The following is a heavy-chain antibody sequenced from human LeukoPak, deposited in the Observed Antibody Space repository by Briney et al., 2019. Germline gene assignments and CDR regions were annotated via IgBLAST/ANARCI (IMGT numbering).Heavy chain of an antibody. CDR2: IYYSGST. D-gene: IGHD1-26*01. CDR3: ARYRNIVGATFRFFDL. J-gene: IGHJ2*01. V-gene: IGHV4-59*01. Sequence: PSETLSLTCIVSGGSISSYYWSWIRQPPGKGLEWIGYIYYSGSTNYNPSPKSRVTISVDTSKNQFSLKLSSVTAADTAVYYCARYRNIVGATFRFFDLWGRGTLVTVSS. CDR1: GGSISSYY.